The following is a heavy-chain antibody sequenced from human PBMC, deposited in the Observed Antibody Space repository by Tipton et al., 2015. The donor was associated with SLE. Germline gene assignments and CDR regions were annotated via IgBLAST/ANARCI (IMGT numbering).Heavy chain of an antibody. CDR3: VRGRTKDYYYYYMDV. CDR2: IHASGSSGST. D-gene: IGHD1-7*01. J-gene: IGHJ6*03. CDR1: GGSISSGGHY. Sequence: LRLSCTVSGGSISSGGHYWSWIRQPAGKGLEWIGRIHASGSSGSTEYNPSLKSRVSMSLDTSKNQFSLNLTSVTAADTALYYCVRGRTKDYYYYYMDVGGEGTTVTVSS. V-gene: IGHV4-61*02.